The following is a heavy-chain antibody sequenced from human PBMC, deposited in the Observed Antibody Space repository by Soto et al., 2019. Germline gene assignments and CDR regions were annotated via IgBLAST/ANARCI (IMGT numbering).Heavy chain of an antibody. CDR1: GFTFSSYS. D-gene: IGHD3-9*01. V-gene: IGHV3-48*02. Sequence: GGSLRLSCAASGFTFSSYSMNWVRQAPGKGLEWVSYISSSSSTIYYADSVKGRFTISRDNAKNSLYLQMNSLRDEDTAVYYCAIDGDLTGYYAEDYYYGMDVWGQGTTVTVSS. CDR3: AIDGDLTGYYAEDYYYGMDV. J-gene: IGHJ6*02. CDR2: ISSSSSTI.